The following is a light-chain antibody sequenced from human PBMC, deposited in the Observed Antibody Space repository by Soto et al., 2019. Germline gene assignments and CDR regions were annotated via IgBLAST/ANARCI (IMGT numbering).Light chain of an antibody. Sequence: QSVVTQPPSVSGAPGQRVTISCTGSSSNIGAGYDVHWYQQLPGTAPKLLIYVNNNRPSGVPDRFSASKSGTSASLVITGLQAEDEADYYCQSYDSSLSTSGVFGGGTKVTVL. CDR1: SSNIGAGYD. J-gene: IGLJ3*02. V-gene: IGLV1-40*01. CDR3: QSYDSSLSTSGV. CDR2: VNN.